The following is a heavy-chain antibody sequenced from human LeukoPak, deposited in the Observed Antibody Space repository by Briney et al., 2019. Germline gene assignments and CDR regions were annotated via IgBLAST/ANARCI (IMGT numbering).Heavy chain of an antibody. Sequence: ASVKVSCKASGYTFTSYGISWVRQAPGQGLEWMGWISAYNGNTNYAQKLQGRVTMTTDTSTSTAYMELRSLRSDDTAVYYCARVGSMEQQLVRRYNWFDPWGQGTLVTVSS. CDR1: GYTFTSYG. J-gene: IGHJ5*02. CDR2: ISAYNGNT. CDR3: ARVGSMEQQLVRRYNWFDP. D-gene: IGHD6-13*01. V-gene: IGHV1-18*01.